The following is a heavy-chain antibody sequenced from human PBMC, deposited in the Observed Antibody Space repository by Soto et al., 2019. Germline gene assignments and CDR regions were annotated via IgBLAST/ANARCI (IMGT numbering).Heavy chain of an antibody. CDR2: IYTGGGT. J-gene: IGHJ4*02. V-gene: IGHV3-66*01. CDR3: ARGEIEMPKP. CDR1: GFTVSSNY. Sequence: EVQLVESGGGLVQPGGFVRLSCAASGFTVSSNYMIWVRQAPGKGLEWISVIYTGGGTRYAASVKGRFTISRDTSRNTMYLHMDRLRVEDTAVYYCARGEIEMPKPWGQGTLVTVSS. D-gene: IGHD1-26*01.